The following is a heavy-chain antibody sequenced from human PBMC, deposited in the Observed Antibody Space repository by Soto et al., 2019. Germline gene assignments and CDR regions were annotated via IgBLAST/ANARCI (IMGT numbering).Heavy chain of an antibody. CDR1: GGSVSSGSYY. Sequence: SETLSLTCTVSGGSVSSGSYYWSWIRQPPGKGLEWIGYIYYSGSTNYNPSLKSRVTISVDTSKNQFSLKLSSVTAADTAVYYCARGRCSGGSCYSPSGVYFDYWGQGTLVTVSS. D-gene: IGHD2-15*01. J-gene: IGHJ4*02. CDR3: ARGRCSGGSCYSPSGVYFDY. V-gene: IGHV4-61*01. CDR2: IYYSGST.